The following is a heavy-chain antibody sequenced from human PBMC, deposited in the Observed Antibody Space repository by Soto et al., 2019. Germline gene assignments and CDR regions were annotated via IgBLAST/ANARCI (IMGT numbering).Heavy chain of an antibody. Sequence: GGSLRLSCAASGFTFSSYSMNWVRQAPGKGLEWVSYISSSSSTIYYADSVKGRFTISRDNAKNSLYLQMNSLRAEDTAVYYCASLTIFGVVDYWGQGTLVTVSS. J-gene: IGHJ4*02. D-gene: IGHD3-3*01. V-gene: IGHV3-48*01. CDR1: GFTFSSYS. CDR3: ASLTIFGVVDY. CDR2: ISSSSSTI.